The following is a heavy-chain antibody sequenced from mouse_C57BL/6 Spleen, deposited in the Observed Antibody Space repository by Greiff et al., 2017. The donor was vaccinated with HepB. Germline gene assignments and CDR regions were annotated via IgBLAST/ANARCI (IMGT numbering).Heavy chain of an antibody. Sequence: EVHLVESGGGLVKPGGSLKLSCAASGFTFSDYGMHWVRQAPEKGLEWVAYISSGSSTIYYADTVKGRFTISRDNAKNTLFLQMTSMRSEDTAMYYCARKRGTTVVDWYFDVWGTGTTVTVSS. CDR1: GFTFSDYG. J-gene: IGHJ1*03. V-gene: IGHV5-17*01. CDR3: ARKRGTTVVDWYFDV. CDR2: ISSGSSTI. D-gene: IGHD1-1*01.